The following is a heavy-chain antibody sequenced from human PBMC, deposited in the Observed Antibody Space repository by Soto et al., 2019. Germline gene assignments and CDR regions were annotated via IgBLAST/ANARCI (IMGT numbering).Heavy chain of an antibody. J-gene: IGHJ6*02. Sequence: ASVKISCKASGGTFSSYAISWVRQAPGQGLEWMGRIIPTCGTANYAQKFQGRVTITADESTSTAYMELSSLRSEDTAVYYCARANLWGGGGDCPPVSCFYCGMDVWGQGTTVTVSS. CDR3: ARANLWGGGGDCPPVSCFYCGMDV. CDR1: GGTFSSYA. D-gene: IGHD2-21*02. CDR2: IIPTCGTA. V-gene: IGHV1-69*13.